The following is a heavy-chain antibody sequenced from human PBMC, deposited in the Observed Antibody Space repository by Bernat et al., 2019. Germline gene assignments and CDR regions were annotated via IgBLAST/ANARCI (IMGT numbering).Heavy chain of an antibody. J-gene: IGHJ4*02. CDR3: AKPRELHFYYFDY. Sequence: QVQLVESGGGVVQPGGSLRLSCAASGFTFSSYGMHWVRQAPGKGLEWVAFIRYDGSNKYYADSVKGRFTISRDNSKNTLYLQMNSLRAEDTAVYYCAKPRELHFYYFDYWGQGTLVTVSS. CDR2: IRYDGSNK. V-gene: IGHV3-30*02. CDR1: GFTFSSYG. D-gene: IGHD1-7*01.